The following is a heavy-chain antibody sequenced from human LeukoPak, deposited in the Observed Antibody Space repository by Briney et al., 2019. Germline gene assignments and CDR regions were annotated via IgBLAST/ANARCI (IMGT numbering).Heavy chain of an antibody. Sequence: GGSLRLSCAASGFTFSSYSMNWVRQAPGKGLEWVSYISSSSSTIYYADSVKGRFTISRDNAKNSLYLQMNSLSAEDTALYYCANPRYPSLYAFDFWGQGTMVTVSS. J-gene: IGHJ3*01. V-gene: IGHV3-48*01. D-gene: IGHD1-26*01. CDR2: ISSSSSTI. CDR3: ANPRYPSLYAFDF. CDR1: GFTFSSYS.